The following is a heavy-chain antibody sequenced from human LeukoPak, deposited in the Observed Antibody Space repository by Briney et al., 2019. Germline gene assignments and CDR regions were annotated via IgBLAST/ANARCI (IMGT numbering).Heavy chain of an antibody. J-gene: IGHJ5*02. CDR1: GGSISSYY. D-gene: IGHD1-26*01. CDR2: IYYSGST. Sequence: PSETLSLTCTVSGGSISSYYWSWIRQPPGKGLEWIGYIYYSGSTNYNPSLKSRVTISGDTSKNQFSLKLSSVTAADTAMYYCTKRQGPTSGSYDYFDPWGQGALVTVSS. CDR3: TKRQGPTSGSYDYFDP. V-gene: IGHV4-59*08.